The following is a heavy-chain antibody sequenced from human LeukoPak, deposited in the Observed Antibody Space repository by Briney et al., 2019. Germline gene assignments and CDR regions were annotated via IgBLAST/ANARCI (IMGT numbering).Heavy chain of an antibody. J-gene: IGHJ5*02. V-gene: IGHV4-61*02. D-gene: IGHD3-10*01. CDR3: ARGGYYGSGNDFRFDP. Sequence: SETLSLTCTVSGGSISSGSYYWSWIRQPAGKGLEWIGRIYTSGSTNYIPSLKSRLTISVDTSKNQFSLRLSSVTAADTAVYYCARGGYYGSGNDFRFDPWGQGTLVTVSS. CDR2: IYTSGST. CDR1: GGSISSGSYY.